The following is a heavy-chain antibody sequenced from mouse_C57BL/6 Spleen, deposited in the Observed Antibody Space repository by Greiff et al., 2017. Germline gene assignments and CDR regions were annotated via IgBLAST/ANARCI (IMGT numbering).Heavy chain of an antibody. D-gene: IGHD1-1*01. J-gene: IGHJ3*01. CDR2: ISYDGSN. CDR1: GYSITSGYY. V-gene: IGHV3-6*01. CDR3: ARGDYYGSFAY. Sequence: EVKLMESGPGLVKPSPSLSLTCSVTGYSITSGYYWNWVRQFPGNKLEWMGYISYDGSNNYNPSLKNRISITRDTSKNQFFLKLNSVTTEDTATYYCARGDYYGSFAYWGQGTLVTVSA.